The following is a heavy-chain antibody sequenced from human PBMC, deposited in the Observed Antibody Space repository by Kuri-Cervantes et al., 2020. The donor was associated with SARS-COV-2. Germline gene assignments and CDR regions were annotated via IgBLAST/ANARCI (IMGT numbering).Heavy chain of an antibody. D-gene: IGHD3-22*01. CDR1: GGSFSGYYW. V-gene: IGHV2-26*01. CDR2: IFSNDEK. J-gene: IGHJ1*01. Sequence: ETLSLTCAVYGGSFSGYYWSWIRQPPGKALEWLAHIFSNDEKSYSTSLKSRLTISKDTSKSQVVLTMTNMDPVDTATYYCARTGPHYYDSSGYLRSAEYFQHWGQGTLVTVSS. CDR3: ARTGPHYYDSSGYLRSAEYFQH.